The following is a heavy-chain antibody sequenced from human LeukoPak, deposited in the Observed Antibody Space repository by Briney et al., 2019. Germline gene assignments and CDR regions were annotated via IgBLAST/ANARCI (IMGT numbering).Heavy chain of an antibody. Sequence: GGSLRLSCAASGFTFSSYSMNWVRQAPGKGLEWVGHIRSKADNYATVYAASVKGRFTITRDDSENTAYLQMNSLKTEDTAVYYCASFPSGSYSAYWGQGTLVTVSS. D-gene: IGHD1-26*01. V-gene: IGHV3-73*01. CDR1: GFTFSSYS. CDR3: ASFPSGSYSAY. J-gene: IGHJ4*02. CDR2: IRSKADNYAT.